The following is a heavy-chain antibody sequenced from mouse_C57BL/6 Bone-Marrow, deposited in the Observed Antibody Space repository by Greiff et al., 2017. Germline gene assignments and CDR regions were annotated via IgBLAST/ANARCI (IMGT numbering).Heavy chain of an antibody. J-gene: IGHJ3*01. V-gene: IGHV1-64*01. D-gene: IGHD1-1*01. CDR1: GYTFTSSW. CDR2: LHPNSGST. CDR3: ARSLDYGSSFSPCAC. Sequence: QVQLQQPGAELVKPGASVTLSCKASGYTFTSSWMHWVKQRPGHGLEWIGMLHPNSGSTNYTETFKSKATLTVDKSSSTAYMQLSSLTSEDSAVYYCARSLDYGSSFSPCACWGQGTLVTVSA.